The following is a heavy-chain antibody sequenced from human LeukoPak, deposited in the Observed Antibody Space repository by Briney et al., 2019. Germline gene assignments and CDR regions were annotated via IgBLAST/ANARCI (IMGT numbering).Heavy chain of an antibody. V-gene: IGHV3-11*06. J-gene: IGHJ5*02. CDR1: GFTFSDYY. Sequence: GGSLRLSCAASGFTFSDYYMSWIRQAPGKGLEWVSSISSSSSYIYYADSVKGRFTISRDNAKNSLYLQMNSLRAEDTAVYYCARTAYYDFWSGYYADNWFDPWGQGTLVTVSS. D-gene: IGHD3-3*01. CDR2: ISSSSSYI. CDR3: ARTAYYDFWSGYYADNWFDP.